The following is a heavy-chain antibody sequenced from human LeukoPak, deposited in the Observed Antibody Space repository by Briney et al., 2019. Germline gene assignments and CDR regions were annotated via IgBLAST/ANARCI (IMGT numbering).Heavy chain of an antibody. V-gene: IGHV1-2*02. CDR2: INPNNGGT. J-gene: IGHJ4*02. CDR1: GYTFTGYY. CDR3: ARDLSSMTIVATTNAFDY. Sequence: ASVKVSCKASGYTFTGYYMHWVRQAPGQGLEWMGWINPNNGGTNYAQKFQGRVTMTRDTSISTAYMELSRLRSDDTAVYYCARDLSSMTIVATTNAFDYWGQGTLVTVSS. D-gene: IGHD5-12*01.